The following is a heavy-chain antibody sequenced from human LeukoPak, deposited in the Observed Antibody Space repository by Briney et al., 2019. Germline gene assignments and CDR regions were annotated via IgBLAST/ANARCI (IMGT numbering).Heavy chain of an antibody. CDR1: GFIFVNYA. D-gene: IGHD6-6*01. J-gene: IGHJ6*03. V-gene: IGHV3-23*01. Sequence: GGSLRLSCAASGFIFVNYAMSWVRQAPGKGLEWVSGISGSGGSTYYADSVKGRFTISRDNSKNTLYLQMNSLRAEDTAVYYCAKGVAALLYYYFYMDVWGKGTTVTVSS. CDR2: ISGSGGST. CDR3: AKGVAALLYYYFYMDV.